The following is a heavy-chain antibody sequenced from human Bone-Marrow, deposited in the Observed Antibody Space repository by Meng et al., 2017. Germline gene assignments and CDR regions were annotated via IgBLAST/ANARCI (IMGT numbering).Heavy chain of an antibody. D-gene: IGHD3-3*01. CDR3: TTDQVSDFWSGYHYYYYGMDV. J-gene: IGHJ6*02. Sequence: SWIRQAPGKGLEWVGRIKSKTDGGTTDYAAPVKGRFTISRDDSKNTLYLQMNSMKTEDTAVYYCTTDQVSDFWSGYHYYYYGMDVWGQGTTVTVSS. CDR2: IKSKTDGGTT. V-gene: IGHV3-15*01.